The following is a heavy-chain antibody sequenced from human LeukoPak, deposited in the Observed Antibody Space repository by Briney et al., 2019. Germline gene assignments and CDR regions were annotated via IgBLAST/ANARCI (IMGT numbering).Heavy chain of an antibody. CDR3: ARVDRDTAMAFDY. V-gene: IGHV4-30-2*01. CDR1: GGSISSGGYS. J-gene: IGHJ4*02. Sequence: SETLSLTCAVSGGSISSGGYSWSWIRQPPGKGLEWIGYIYHSGSTYYNPSLKSRVTISVDRSKDQFSLKLSSVTAADTAVYYCARVDRDTAMAFDYWGQGTLVTVSS. CDR2: IYHSGST. D-gene: IGHD5-18*01.